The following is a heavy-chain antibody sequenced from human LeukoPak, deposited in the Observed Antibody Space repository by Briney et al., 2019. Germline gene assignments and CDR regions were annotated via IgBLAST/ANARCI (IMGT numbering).Heavy chain of an antibody. D-gene: IGHD6-6*01. CDR3: AREFSSSWGTFDY. J-gene: IGHJ4*02. CDR1: GFTFTSYY. Sequence: ASVKVSCKASGFTFTSYYMHWVRQAPGQGLEWMGIINPSGVSTTYAQKFQGRVTMTTDTSASTVYMELSSLRSEDTAVYYCAREFSSSWGTFDYWGQGTLVTVSS. V-gene: IGHV1-46*03. CDR2: INPSGVST.